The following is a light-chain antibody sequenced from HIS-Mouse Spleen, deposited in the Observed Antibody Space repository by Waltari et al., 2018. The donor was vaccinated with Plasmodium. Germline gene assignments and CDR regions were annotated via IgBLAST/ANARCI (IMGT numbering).Light chain of an antibody. V-gene: IGKV3-15*01. CDR1: QSVSSN. Sequence: EIVMTQSPATLSVSPGERATLSCRASQSVSSNLAWYLQKPGQAPRRLIHGASTRATGIPARFSGSGSGTEFTLTISSLQSEDFAVYYCQQYNNWSFTFGPGTKVDIK. J-gene: IGKJ3*01. CDR3: QQYNNWSFT. CDR2: GAS.